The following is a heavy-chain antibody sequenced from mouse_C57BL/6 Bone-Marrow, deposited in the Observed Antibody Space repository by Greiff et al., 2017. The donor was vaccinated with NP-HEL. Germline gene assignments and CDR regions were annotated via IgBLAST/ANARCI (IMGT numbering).Heavy chain of an antibody. CDR3: TTVLHFAY. J-gene: IGHJ3*01. CDR2: IDPENGDT. V-gene: IGHV14-4*01. D-gene: IGHD1-1*01. Sequence: VQLKESGAELVRPGASVKLSCTASGFNIKDDYMHWVKQRPEQGLEWIGWIDPENGDTEYASKFQGKATITADTSSNTAYLQLSSLTSDGTAVYYCTTVLHFAYWCQGTLVTVSA. CDR1: GFNIKDDY.